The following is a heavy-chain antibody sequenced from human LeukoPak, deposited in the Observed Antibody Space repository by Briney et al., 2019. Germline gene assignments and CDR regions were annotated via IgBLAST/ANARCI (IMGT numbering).Heavy chain of an antibody. D-gene: IGHD2-2*01. J-gene: IGHJ3*02. CDR1: GFTFSSYA. CDR2: ISGSGGST. CDR3: APRVVPSLSRFGGTPDAFDI. Sequence: AGSLRLSCAASGFTFSSYAMSWVRQAPGKGLEWASAISGSGGSTYYADSVKGRFTISRDNSKNTLYLQMNSLRAEDTAVYYCAPRVVPSLSRFGGTPDAFDIWGQGTMVTVSS. V-gene: IGHV3-23*01.